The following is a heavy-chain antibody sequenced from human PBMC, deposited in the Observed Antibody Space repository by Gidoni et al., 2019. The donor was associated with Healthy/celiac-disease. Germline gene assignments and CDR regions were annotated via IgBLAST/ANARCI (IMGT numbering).Heavy chain of an antibody. CDR1: GFTFSSYG. D-gene: IGHD5-12*01. J-gene: IGHJ6*02. V-gene: IGHV3-33*01. CDR2: IWYDGSNK. Sequence: QVQLVESGGGVVQPGRSLRLSCAASGFTFSSYGMHWVRQAPGKGLEWVAVIWYDGSNKYYADSVKGRVTISRDNSKNTLYLQMNSLRAEDTAVYYCARDERWLQLTYYYYGMDVWGQGTTVTVSS. CDR3: ARDERWLQLTYYYYGMDV.